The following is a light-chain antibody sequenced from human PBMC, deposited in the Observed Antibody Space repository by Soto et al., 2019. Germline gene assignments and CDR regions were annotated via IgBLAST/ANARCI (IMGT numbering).Light chain of an antibody. V-gene: IGKV1-33*01. Sequence: DIQMTQSPSSLSASVGDRVTITCQASQDISNYLNWYQQKPGKAPKLVISDASNLETGAPSRFSGSGSGTDFTFTISSLQPEDSGTYFCQQYDNLPLSFGPGTTVEI. J-gene: IGKJ3*01. CDR1: QDISNY. CDR3: QQYDNLPLS. CDR2: DAS.